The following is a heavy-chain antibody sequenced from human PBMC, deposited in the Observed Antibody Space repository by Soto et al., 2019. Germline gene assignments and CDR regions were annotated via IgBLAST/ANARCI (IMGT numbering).Heavy chain of an antibody. J-gene: IGHJ6*01. CDR3: ARGAAAGYYYYYGMDV. Sequence: SETLSLTCRVSGDSISSTFWWTWVRQPPWKGLEWIGYIYYSGSTNYNPSLKSRVTISVDTSKNQFSLKLSSVTAADTAVYYCARGAAAGYYYYYGMDVWGQGTTVTVSS. D-gene: IGHD6-13*01. CDR1: GDSISSTFW. V-gene: IGHV4-59*08. CDR2: IYYSGST.